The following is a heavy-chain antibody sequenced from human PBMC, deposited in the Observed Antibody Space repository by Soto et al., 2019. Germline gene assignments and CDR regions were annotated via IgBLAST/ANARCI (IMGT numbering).Heavy chain of an antibody. CDR3: ARDTNGAAYD. Sequence: EVQLVESGGGLVQPGGSLRLSCAASGFTFTSYWITWVRPAPGKGLEWVANMNQDGSERYYADSVRGRFTVSRDNAKNSVYLQMNSLRAEDTAVYYCARDTNGAAYDWGQGTLVTVFS. V-gene: IGHV3-7*03. CDR2: MNQDGSER. CDR1: GFTFTSYW. J-gene: IGHJ4*02. D-gene: IGHD2-8*01.